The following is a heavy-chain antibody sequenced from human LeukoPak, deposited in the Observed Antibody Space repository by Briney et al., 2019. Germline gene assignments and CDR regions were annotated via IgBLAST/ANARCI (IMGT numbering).Heavy chain of an antibody. Sequence: QPGRSLRLSCTASGFTFGDHAMSWVRQALGKGLEWVGFIRSKGYGGTTEYAASVKGRFTISRDDSKSIAYLQMNSLKTEDTAVYYCTRGPTQLWLYYAMDVWGQGTTVIVSS. V-gene: IGHV3-49*04. CDR1: GFTFGDHA. CDR2: IRSKGYGGTT. D-gene: IGHD5-18*01. J-gene: IGHJ6*02. CDR3: TRGPTQLWLYYAMDV.